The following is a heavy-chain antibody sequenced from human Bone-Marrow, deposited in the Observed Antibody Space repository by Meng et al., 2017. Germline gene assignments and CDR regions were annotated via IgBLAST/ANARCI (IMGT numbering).Heavy chain of an antibody. V-gene: IGHV1-2*02. CDR3: ARGGSKYSSYPIRD. CDR1: GYTFTGYY. J-gene: IGHJ4*02. Sequence: ASVKVSCKASGYTFTGYYMHWVRQAPGQGLEWMGWINPNSGGTNYAQKFQGRVTMTRDTSISTAYMELSRLRSEDTAVYYCARGGSKYSSYPIRDWGQGTLVTVSS. D-gene: IGHD6-19*01. CDR2: INPNSGGT.